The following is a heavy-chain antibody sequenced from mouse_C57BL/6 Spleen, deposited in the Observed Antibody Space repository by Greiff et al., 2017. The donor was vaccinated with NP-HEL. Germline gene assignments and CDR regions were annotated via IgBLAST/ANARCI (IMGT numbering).Heavy chain of an antibody. V-gene: IGHV1-69*01. CDR2: IDPSDSYT. Sequence: QVQLQQPGAELVMPGASVKLSCKASGYTFTSYWMHWVKQRPGQGLEWIGEIDPSDSYTNYNQKFKGKSTLTVEKSSSTAYMQLSSLTSEDSAVYYCATYSLMDYWGQGTSVTVSS. J-gene: IGHJ4*01. D-gene: IGHD6-2*01. CDR1: GYTFTSYW. CDR3: ATYSLMDY.